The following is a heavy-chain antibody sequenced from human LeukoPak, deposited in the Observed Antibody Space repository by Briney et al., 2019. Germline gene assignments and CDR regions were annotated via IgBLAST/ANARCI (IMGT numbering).Heavy chain of an antibody. V-gene: IGHV1-69*05. CDR2: IIPIFGTA. CDR1: GGTVSSYA. D-gene: IGHD3-22*01. J-gene: IGHJ4*02. Sequence: ASVKVSCKASGGTVSSYAISWVRQAPGQGLEWMGGIIPIFGTANYAQKFQGRVTITTDESTSTAYMELSSLRSEDTAVYYCARGYYDSSGYYFDYWGQGTLVTVSS. CDR3: ARGYYDSSGYYFDY.